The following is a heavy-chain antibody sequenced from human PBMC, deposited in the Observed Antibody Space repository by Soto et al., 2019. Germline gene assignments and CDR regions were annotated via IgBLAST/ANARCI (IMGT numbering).Heavy chain of an antibody. J-gene: IGHJ6*02. CDR1: GGTFSSYA. V-gene: IGHV1-69*13. CDR2: IIPIFGTA. Sequence: GASVKVSCKASGGTFSSYAISWVRQAPGQGLEWMGGIIPIFGTANYAQKFQGRVTITADESTSTAYMELSSLRSEDTAVYYCAEHGPSIAARPHYYYGMDVWGQGTTVTVSS. CDR3: AEHGPSIAARPHYYYGMDV. D-gene: IGHD6-6*01.